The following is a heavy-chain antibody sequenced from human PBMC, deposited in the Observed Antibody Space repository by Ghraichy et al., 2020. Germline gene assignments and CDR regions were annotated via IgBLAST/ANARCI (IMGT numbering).Heavy chain of an antibody. CDR2: INHSGST. V-gene: IGHV4-34*01. D-gene: IGHD2-2*01. J-gene: IGHJ6*02. CDR1: GGSFSGYY. CDR3: ARLISQLPTKYYYYYGMDV. Sequence: TLSLTCAVYGGSFSGYYWSWIRQPPGKGLEWIGEINHSGSTNYNPSLKSRVTISVDTSKNQFSLKLSSVTAADTAVYYCARLISQLPTKYYYYYGMDVWGQGTTVTVSS.